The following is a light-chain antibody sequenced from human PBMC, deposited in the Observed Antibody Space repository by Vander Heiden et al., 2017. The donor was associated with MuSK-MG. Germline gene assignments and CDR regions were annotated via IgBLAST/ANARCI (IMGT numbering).Light chain of an antibody. CDR2: YAS. CDR3: LRSSSLPRT. Sequence: EVVLTQSPDFQSVTPKEKVTITCRASQSIGSDLHWYQQKPDQSPKLLIKYASQSFSGVPSRFSGSGSGTDFTLTINSREAEDAATYYCLRSSSLPRTFGQGTKVEIK. J-gene: IGKJ1*01. CDR1: QSIGSD. V-gene: IGKV6-21*01.